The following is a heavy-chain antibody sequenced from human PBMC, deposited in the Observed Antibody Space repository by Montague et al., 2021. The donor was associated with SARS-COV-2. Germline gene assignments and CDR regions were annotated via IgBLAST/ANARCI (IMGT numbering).Heavy chain of an antibody. CDR3: GKDHYASGKMGFFDH. CDR2: INWNSGSV. V-gene: IGHV3-9*01. CDR1: GFKFYDSA. D-gene: IGHD3-16*01. J-gene: IGHJ2*01. Sequence: SLRLSCAASGFKFYDSAMYWVRQAPGKGLEWVSGINWNSGSVDYADSVKGRFTISRDNTKNSLFLQMNSLRTEDTALYYCGKDHYASGKMGFFDHWGRGTLVTVSA.